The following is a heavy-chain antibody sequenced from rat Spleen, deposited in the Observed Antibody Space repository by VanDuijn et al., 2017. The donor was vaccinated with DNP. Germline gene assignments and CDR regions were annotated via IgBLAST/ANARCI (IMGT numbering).Heavy chain of an antibody. D-gene: IGHD1-11*01. CDR3: ARRRGTVALDY. Sequence: EVQLVESGGGLVQPGRSLKLSCAASGFTFSDYNMAWVRQAPTKGLEWVAAVSPSGGRTYYRDSVKGRFTVSRDNAKNTLYLQMDSLRSEDTATYFCARRRGTVALDYWGQGTLVTVSS. CDR2: VSPSGGRT. V-gene: IGHV5-25*01. CDR1: GFTFSDYN. J-gene: IGHJ3*01.